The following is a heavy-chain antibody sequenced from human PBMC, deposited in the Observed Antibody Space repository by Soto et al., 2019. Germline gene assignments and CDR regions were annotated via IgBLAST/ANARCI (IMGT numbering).Heavy chain of an antibody. CDR1: GYTFTGYY. CDR2: INPNSGGT. J-gene: IGHJ6*03. CDR3: ARHRLGYYYMDV. Sequence: AASVKVSCKASGYTFTGYYMHWVRQAPGQGLEWMGWINPNSGGTNYAQKFQGWVTMTRDTSISTAYMELSRLRSDDTAVYYCARHRLGYYYMDVRRKRTTVTVSS. V-gene: IGHV1-2*04.